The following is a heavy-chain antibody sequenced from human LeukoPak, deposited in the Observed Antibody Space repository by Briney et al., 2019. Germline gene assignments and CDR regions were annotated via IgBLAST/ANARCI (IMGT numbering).Heavy chain of an antibody. J-gene: IGHJ4*02. CDR2: ISGSGGST. Sequence: GRSLRLSCAASGFTFSSYGMHWVRQAPGKGLEWVSAISGSGGSTYYADSVKGRFTISRDNSKNTLYLQMNSLRAEDTAVYYCAKENREYSGSFDYWGQGTLVTVSS. CDR1: GFTFSSYG. D-gene: IGHD1-26*01. V-gene: IGHV3-23*01. CDR3: AKENREYSGSFDY.